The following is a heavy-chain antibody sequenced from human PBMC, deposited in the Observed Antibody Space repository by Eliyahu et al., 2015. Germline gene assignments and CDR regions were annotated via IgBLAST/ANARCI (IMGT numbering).Heavy chain of an antibody. D-gene: IGHD3-22*01. V-gene: IGHV5-10-1*01. J-gene: IGHJ4*02. Sequence: SPSFQGHVTISADKSISTAYLQWSSLKASDTAMYYCARHLGYYDSSAPDYWGQGTLVTVSS. CDR3: ARHLGYYDSSAPDY.